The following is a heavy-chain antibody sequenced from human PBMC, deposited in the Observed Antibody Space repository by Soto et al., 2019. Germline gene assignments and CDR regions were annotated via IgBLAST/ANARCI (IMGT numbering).Heavy chain of an antibody. V-gene: IGHV1-69*13. CDR2: IIPIFGTA. CDR1: GGTFSSYA. CDR3: ARDPWFWELFQNWFDP. D-gene: IGHD3-10*01. Sequence: SVKVACKASGGTFSSYAISWVRQAPGQGLEWMGGIIPIFGTANYAQKFQGRVTITADESTSTAYMELSSLRSEDTAVYYCARDPWFWELFQNWFDPWGQGTLVTVSS. J-gene: IGHJ5*02.